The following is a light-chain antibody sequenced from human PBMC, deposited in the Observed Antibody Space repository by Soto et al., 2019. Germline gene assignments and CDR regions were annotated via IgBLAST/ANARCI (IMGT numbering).Light chain of an antibody. CDR1: QSVSNW. CDR2: EGS. Sequence: DIQMTQSPSALSASVGDRVTITCRASQSVSNWLAWYRQKPGEAPKLLIYEGSTLERGVPSRFSGRGSGTEFTLTISSTQPKDVETYYCHHYDTYSRTFGQGTKVEVK. CDR3: HHYDTYSRT. V-gene: IGKV1-5*03. J-gene: IGKJ1*01.